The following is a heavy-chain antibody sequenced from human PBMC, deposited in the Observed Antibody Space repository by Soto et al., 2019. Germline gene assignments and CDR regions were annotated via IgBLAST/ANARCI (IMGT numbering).Heavy chain of an antibody. CDR3: ARVGHSITIFGVVPTYGMDV. CDR1: GYTFTSYD. Sequence: ASVKVSCKASGYTFTSYDINWVRQATGQGLEWMGWMNPNSGNTGYAQKFQGRVTMTRNTSVSTAYMELSSLRSEGTAVYYCARVGHSITIFGVVPTYGMDVWSQGTTVTVSS. V-gene: IGHV1-8*01. D-gene: IGHD3-3*01. CDR2: MNPNSGNT. J-gene: IGHJ6*02.